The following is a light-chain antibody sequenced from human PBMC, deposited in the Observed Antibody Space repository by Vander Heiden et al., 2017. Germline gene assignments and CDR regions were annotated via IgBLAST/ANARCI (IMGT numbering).Light chain of an antibody. CDR2: GVS. J-gene: IGKJ4*01. V-gene: IGKV3-20*01. Sequence: EIVLTQSPGTLSLSPGESATLSCRASQSVRSGYLAWYQQKPGQAPRLLIHGVSRRATGIPDRFSGSGSGTDFTLTISRLEPEDFAVYYCQQHGSSVTFGGGTKVEIK. CDR1: QSVRSGY. CDR3: QQHGSSVT.